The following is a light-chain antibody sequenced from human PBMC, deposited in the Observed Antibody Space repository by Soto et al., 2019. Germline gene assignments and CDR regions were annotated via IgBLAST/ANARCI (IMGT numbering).Light chain of an antibody. CDR1: QSVSSSY. CDR2: GAS. CDR3: QQYGSSPRYT. J-gene: IGKJ2*01. V-gene: IGKV3-20*01. Sequence: EIVLTQSPGTLSLSPGERATLSCRASQSVSSSYLAWYQQKPGQAPRLLIYGASSRATGIPDRVSGSGSGTDFTLTISRLEPEDFAVYYCQQYGSSPRYTIGQGTKLEIK.